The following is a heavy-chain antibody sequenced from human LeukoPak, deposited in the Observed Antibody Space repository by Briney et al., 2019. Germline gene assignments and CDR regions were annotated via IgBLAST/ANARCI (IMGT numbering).Heavy chain of an antibody. CDR1: GYTFSTHD. V-gene: IGHV1-8*01. CDR3: VRAAQEGRDTLTGSQTGNWFDP. CDR2: MNPNSDKT. J-gene: IGHJ5*02. Sequence: ASVKVSCRASGYTFSTHDINWVRQAAGQGPEWMGWMNPNSDKTGYAQKFQGRLNMTRNTSISTAYMELSGLGSEDTAVYYCVRAAQEGRDTLTGSQTGNWFDPWGQGTLVTVSS. D-gene: IGHD3-9*01.